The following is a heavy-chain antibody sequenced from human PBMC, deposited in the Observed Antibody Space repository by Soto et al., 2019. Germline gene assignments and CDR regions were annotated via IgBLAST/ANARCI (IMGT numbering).Heavy chain of an antibody. CDR1: GGTFSSYA. J-gene: IGHJ4*02. V-gene: IGHV1-69*13. CDR2: IIPIFGTA. Sequence: SVKVSCKASGGTFSSYAISWVRQAPGQGLEWMGGIIPIFGTANYAQKFQGRVTITADESTSTAYMELSSLRSEDTAVYYCARDLRRLHSGSYWYETGFDYWGQGTLVTVSS. D-gene: IGHD1-26*01. CDR3: ARDLRRLHSGSYWYETGFDY.